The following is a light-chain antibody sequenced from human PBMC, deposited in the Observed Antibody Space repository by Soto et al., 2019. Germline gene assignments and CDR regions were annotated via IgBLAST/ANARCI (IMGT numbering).Light chain of an antibody. CDR3: QQANSLPRT. CDR2: GAS. CDR1: QGVSTW. V-gene: IGKV1-12*01. Sequence: IQMTQXPSYXSASXXXXVXXTCRASQGVSTWLAWYQEKPGIAPKLLIYGASSLNIGVPSRFSGSGSGTHFTLTISSLQPEDFAAYSCQQANSLPRTFGQGTKVGIK. J-gene: IGKJ1*01.